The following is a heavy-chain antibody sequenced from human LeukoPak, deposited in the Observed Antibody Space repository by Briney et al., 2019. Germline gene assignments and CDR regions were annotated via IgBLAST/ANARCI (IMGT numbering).Heavy chain of an antibody. CDR3: ARDRTTVTTGYYGMDV. Sequence: ASVKVSCKASGYTFTGYYMHWVRQAPGQGLEWMGWINPNTGVTNYAQKFQGRVTLTRDTSIITAYMELTRLRSDDTAMYYCARDRTTVTTGYYGMDVWGQETTLTVSS. CDR2: INPNTGVT. D-gene: IGHD4-17*01. CDR1: GYTFTGYY. J-gene: IGHJ6*02. V-gene: IGHV1-2*02.